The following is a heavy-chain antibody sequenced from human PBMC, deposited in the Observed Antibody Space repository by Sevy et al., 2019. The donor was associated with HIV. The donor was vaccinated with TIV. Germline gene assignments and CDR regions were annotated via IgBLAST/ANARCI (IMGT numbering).Heavy chain of an antibody. CDR2: LKNKANGGTG. J-gene: IGHJ4*02. V-gene: IGHV3-49*04. CDR1: GFTFGDYA. Sequence: GGSLRLSCTTFGFTFGDYAINWVRQAPGKGLEWVAFLKNKANGGTGDYAACVTGRFTISSDDSKTIAYLQMNDLKAEDTALYYCTRWKAAQSIFDYWGQGALVTVSS. D-gene: IGHD6-25*01. CDR3: TRWKAAQSIFDY.